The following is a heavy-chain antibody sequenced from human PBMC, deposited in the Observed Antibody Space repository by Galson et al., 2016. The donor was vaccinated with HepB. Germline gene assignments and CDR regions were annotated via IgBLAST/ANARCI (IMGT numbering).Heavy chain of an antibody. V-gene: IGHV3-73*01. D-gene: IGHD6-6*01. J-gene: IGHJ6*02. CDR3: TRPGTIAATTNYYGVDV. CDR1: GFTFSGSA. Sequence: SCATSGFTFSGSAMHWVRQASGKGLEWVGRIRSKANNYATAYAASVKGRFTISRDDSKNTAYLQMNSLETEDTAVYYCTRPGTIAATTNYYGVDVWGQGTTVTVSS. CDR2: IRSKANNYAT.